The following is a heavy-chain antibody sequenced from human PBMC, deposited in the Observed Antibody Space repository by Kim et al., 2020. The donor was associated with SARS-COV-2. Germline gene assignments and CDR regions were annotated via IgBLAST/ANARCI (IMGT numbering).Heavy chain of an antibody. D-gene: IGHD3-16*01. CDR3: ARELGNWFDT. Sequence: ASVKVSCAASGYMFTNYTINWVRQAPGQGLEWMAWINPYNGHAKSVQKFQGRLTMTTDTSTNTVYMELTSLRSDDTAVYYCARELGNWFDTWGQGTLVTVSS. CDR2: INPYNGHA. J-gene: IGHJ5*02. V-gene: IGHV1-18*04. CDR1: GYMFTNYT.